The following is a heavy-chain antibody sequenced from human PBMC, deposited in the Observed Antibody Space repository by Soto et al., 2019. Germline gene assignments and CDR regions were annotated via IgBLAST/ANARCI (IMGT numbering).Heavy chain of an antibody. CDR3: ATGGKSGGSGFDWFDP. Sequence: ASVKVSCKVSGYTLTELSMHWVRQAPGKGLEWMGGFDPEDGETIYAQKFQGRVTMTEDTSTDTAYMELSSLRSEDTAVYYCATGGKSGGSGFDWFDPWGQGTLVTVAS. V-gene: IGHV1-24*01. D-gene: IGHD2-15*01. CDR2: FDPEDGET. J-gene: IGHJ5*02. CDR1: GYTLTELS.